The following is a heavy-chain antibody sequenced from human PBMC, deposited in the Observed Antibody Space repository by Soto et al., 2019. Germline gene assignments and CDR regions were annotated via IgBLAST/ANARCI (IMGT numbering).Heavy chain of an antibody. CDR1: GGSISGDYY. Sequence: PSETLSLTCSVSGGSISGDYYWSWIRQSPEKGLEWIGYIYYSGSSYSNPALQSRLSMSLDTSKNQFSLKLRSVTAADTAVYYCDTGGARWPGYLDSWGQGALVTVSS. CDR3: DTGGARWPGYLDS. J-gene: IGHJ4*02. CDR2: IYYSGSS. V-gene: IGHV4-30-4*08. D-gene: IGHD6-25*01.